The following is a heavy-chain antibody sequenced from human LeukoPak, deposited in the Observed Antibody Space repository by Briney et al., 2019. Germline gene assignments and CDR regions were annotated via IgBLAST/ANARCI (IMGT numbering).Heavy chain of an antibody. V-gene: IGHV4-39*07. J-gene: IGHJ5*02. Sequence: PSETLSLTCTVSDGPISHYYWSWIRQPPGKGLEWIGSIYYSGSTYYNPSLKSRVTISVDTSKNQFSLKLSSVTAADTAVYYCARVKYRSSWYEGDWFDPWGQGTLVTVSS. D-gene: IGHD6-13*01. CDR2: IYYSGST. CDR1: DGPISHYY. CDR3: ARVKYRSSWYEGDWFDP.